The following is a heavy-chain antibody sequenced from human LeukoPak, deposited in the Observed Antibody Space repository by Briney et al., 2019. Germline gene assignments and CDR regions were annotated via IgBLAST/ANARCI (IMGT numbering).Heavy chain of an antibody. V-gene: IGHV3-73*01. Sequence: GGSLRLSCAASGFTFSGCGMHWVPQARGKGGEGIGRIRSKANSYATIYASSVKCKFTISRDDSKNTADLQMNSLKTEDTAVYYCTIDDYWGQGTLVTVSS. CDR3: TIDDY. CDR1: GFTFSGCG. J-gene: IGHJ4*02. CDR2: IRSKANSYAT.